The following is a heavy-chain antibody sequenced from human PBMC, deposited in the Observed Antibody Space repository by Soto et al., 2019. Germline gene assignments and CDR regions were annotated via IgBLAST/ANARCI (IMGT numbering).Heavy chain of an antibody. CDR1: GFTISTFA. D-gene: IGHD2-21*01. J-gene: IGHJ5*02. V-gene: IGHV3-23*01. CDR2: VTGSGGQI. Sequence: PGESLKISCAASGFTISTFAMTWVRQAPGKGLECVSGVTGSGGQIHYADSVKGRFTISKDNSKNTLYLQMSNLREEDTALYYCAKDAVYKDGLWLMDSWGQGTLVTVSS. CDR3: AKDAVYKDGLWLMDS.